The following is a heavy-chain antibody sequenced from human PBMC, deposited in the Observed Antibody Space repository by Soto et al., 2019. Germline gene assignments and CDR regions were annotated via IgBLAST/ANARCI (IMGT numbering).Heavy chain of an antibody. CDR3: AREQTKWLQDACDM. J-gene: IGHJ3*02. CDR1: GYTLINYW. Sequence: QGQLVQSGGEVKGPGASVRVSCKAAGYTLINYWINWVRQAPGQGLEWLGWISPYNGKTEYAQKLQGRVTMTTDTSTSTVYMELRSLRSDDTAVYYCAREQTKWLQDACDMWGQGTMVTVSS. D-gene: IGHD5-18*01. CDR2: ISPYNGKT. V-gene: IGHV1-18*01.